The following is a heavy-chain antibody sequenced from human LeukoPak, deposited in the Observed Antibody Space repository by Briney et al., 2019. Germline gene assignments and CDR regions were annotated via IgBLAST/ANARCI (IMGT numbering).Heavy chain of an antibody. CDR2: ISYDGINK. CDR1: GFTFSSYA. CDR3: ARGGGNYYETIDY. J-gene: IGHJ4*02. V-gene: IGHV3-30*04. D-gene: IGHD1-26*01. Sequence: GRSLRLSCAASGFTFSSYAMHWVRQAPGKGLEWVAVISYDGINKYYADSVKGRFTISRDNSKNTLYLQMNSLRAGDTAVYYCARGGGNYYETIDYWGQGTLVTVSS.